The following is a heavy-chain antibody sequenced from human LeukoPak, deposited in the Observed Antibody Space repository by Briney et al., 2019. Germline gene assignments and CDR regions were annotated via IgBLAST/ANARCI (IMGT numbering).Heavy chain of an antibody. CDR2: ISTTTFTI. J-gene: IGHJ3*02. V-gene: IGHV3-48*02. CDR1: GFTLSSYS. CDR3: ARDRGSFKRGDAFDI. D-gene: IGHD1-26*01. Sequence: GGSLRLSCAASGFTLSSYSMNWVRQAPGKGLEWVSYISTTTFTIYYADSVKGRFTISRGDAKNSLYLQMNSLRDEDTAVYFCARDRGSFKRGDAFDIWGQGTMVTVSS.